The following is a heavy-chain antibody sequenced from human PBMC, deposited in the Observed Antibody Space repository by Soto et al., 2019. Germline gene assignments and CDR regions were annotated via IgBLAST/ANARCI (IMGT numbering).Heavy chain of an antibody. V-gene: IGHV3-74*01. Sequence: EVQLVESGGGLVQPGGSLRLSCEASGFTFSSYWMHWVRQAPGKGLVWVSRINSDGSSTSYADSVKGRFPISRDNAKNTLYLQMNSLRAEDTAVYYCARDPVSEGSGWYLGWFDPWGQGTLVTVSS. CDR2: INSDGSST. CDR1: GFTFSSYW. J-gene: IGHJ5*02. CDR3: ARDPVSEGSGWYLGWFDP. D-gene: IGHD6-19*01.